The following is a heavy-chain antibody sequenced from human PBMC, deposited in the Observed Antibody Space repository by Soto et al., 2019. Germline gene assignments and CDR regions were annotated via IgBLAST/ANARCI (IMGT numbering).Heavy chain of an antibody. CDR2: ISYDGSNK. V-gene: IGHV3-30-3*01. D-gene: IGHD6-19*01. Sequence: QVQLVESGGGVVQPGRSLRLSCAASGFTFSSYAMHWVRQAPGKGLEWVAVISYDGSNKYYADSVKGRFTISRDNSKYTLYLQMNSLRPEDTAVYYCARATSGWYKYAFDIWGQGTMVTVSS. CDR3: ARATSGWYKYAFDI. J-gene: IGHJ3*02. CDR1: GFTFSSYA.